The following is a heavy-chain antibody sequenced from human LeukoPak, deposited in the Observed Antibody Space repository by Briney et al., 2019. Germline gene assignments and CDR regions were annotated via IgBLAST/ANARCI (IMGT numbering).Heavy chain of an antibody. CDR2: ISYDGSNK. CDR3: ARSLYCSSTSCFGDWLVYGMDV. Sequence: GGSLRLSCAASGFTFSSYAMHWVRQAPGKGLEWVAVISYDGSNKYYADSVKGRFTISRDNSKNTLYLQMNSLRAEDTAVYYCARSLYCSSTSCFGDWLVYGMDVWGKGTTVTVSS. CDR1: GFTFSSYA. V-gene: IGHV3-30*04. J-gene: IGHJ6*04. D-gene: IGHD2-2*01.